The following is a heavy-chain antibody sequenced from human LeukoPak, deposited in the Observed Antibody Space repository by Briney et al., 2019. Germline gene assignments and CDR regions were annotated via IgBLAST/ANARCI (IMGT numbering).Heavy chain of an antibody. D-gene: IGHD1-26*01. CDR3: ARGRGIVGADY. V-gene: IGHV4-38-2*02. J-gene: IGHJ4*02. CDR1: GYPISSGYY. Sequence: SETLSLTCTVSGYPISSGYYWSWIRQPPGKGLEWIGEINHSGSTNYNPSLKSRVTISVDTSKNQFSLKLSSVTAADTAVYYCARGRGIVGADYWGQGTLVTVSS. CDR2: INHSGST.